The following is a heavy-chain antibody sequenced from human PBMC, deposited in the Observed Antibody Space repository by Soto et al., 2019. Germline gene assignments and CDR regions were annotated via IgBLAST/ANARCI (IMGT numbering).Heavy chain of an antibody. D-gene: IGHD3-22*01. CDR3: AHRRITMIVIPDDAFDI. CDR1: GFSLSTSGMC. Sequence: SGPTLVNPTQTLTLTCTFSGFSLSTSGMCVSWIRQPPGKALEWLALIDWDDDKYYSTSLKTRLTISKDTSKNQVVLTMTNMDPVDTATYYCAHRRITMIVIPDDAFDIWGQGTMVTVSS. V-gene: IGHV2-70*12. CDR2: IDWDDDK. J-gene: IGHJ3*02.